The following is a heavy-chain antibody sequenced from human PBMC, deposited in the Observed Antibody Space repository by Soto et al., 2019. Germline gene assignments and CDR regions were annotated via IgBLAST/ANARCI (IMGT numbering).Heavy chain of an antibody. CDR2: ISNDGGKA. J-gene: IGHJ4*02. CDR1: GFSFSSYA. D-gene: IGHD2-15*01. Sequence: QVQLVESGGGVVQPGRSLRLSCAASGFSFSSYAIHWVRQAPGKGLEWVAGISNDGGKAHYSDSVKGRFTISTDKSKNTVYQQMSSLTSEDPAVYYCAKDFIGYCSSVNCHIFDFWGQGTPVTVLS. CDR3: AKDFIGYCSSVNCHIFDF. V-gene: IGHV3-30*18.